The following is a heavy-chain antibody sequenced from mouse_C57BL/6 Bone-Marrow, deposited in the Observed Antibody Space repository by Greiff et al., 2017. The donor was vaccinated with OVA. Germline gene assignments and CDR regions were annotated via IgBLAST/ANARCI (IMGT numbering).Heavy chain of an antibody. CDR2: ISNGGGST. V-gene: IGHV5-12*01. CDR3: ARVDAMDY. Sequence: EVQLVESGGGLVQPGGSLKLSCAASGFTFSDYYMYWVRQTPEKRLEWVAYISNGGGSTYYPDTVKGRFTISRDNAKNTLYLQMSRLKSEDTAMYYCARVDAMDYWGQGTSVTVSS. J-gene: IGHJ4*01. CDR1: GFTFSDYY.